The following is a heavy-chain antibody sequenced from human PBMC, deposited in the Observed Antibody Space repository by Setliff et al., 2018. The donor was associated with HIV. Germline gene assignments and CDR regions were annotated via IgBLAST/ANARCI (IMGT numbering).Heavy chain of an antibody. CDR1: DYPFSNFG. V-gene: IGHV1-18*01. CDR3: ATDRTQTGISLVRGRLTDPAKYPLDY. Sequence: ASVKVSCNASDYPFSNFGISWVRQAPGQGLEWMAWINVYNGDTSFAQKFQGRVTMTKDTSTGTAYMELSSLRSDDTAVYYCATDRTQTGISLVRGRLTDPAKYPLDYWGQGTLVTVSS. D-gene: IGHD3-10*01. J-gene: IGHJ4*02. CDR2: INVYNGDT.